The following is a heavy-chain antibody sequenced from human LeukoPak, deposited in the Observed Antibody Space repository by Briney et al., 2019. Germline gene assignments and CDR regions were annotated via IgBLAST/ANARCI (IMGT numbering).Heavy chain of an antibody. CDR1: GGSFSGYY. Sequence: PSETLSLTCAVYGGSFSGYYWSWIRQPPGKGLEWIGEINHSGSTNYNPSLKSRVTISVDTSKNQFSLKLSSVTAADTAVYYCARGSSSGGCDYWGQGTLVTVSS. CDR3: ARGSSSGGCDY. D-gene: IGHD6-19*01. V-gene: IGHV4-34*01. J-gene: IGHJ4*02. CDR2: INHSGST.